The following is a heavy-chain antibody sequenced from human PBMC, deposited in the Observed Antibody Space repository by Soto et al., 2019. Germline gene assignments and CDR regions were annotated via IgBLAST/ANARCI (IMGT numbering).Heavy chain of an antibody. J-gene: IGHJ5*02. Sequence: VQLVQSGAEVKKPGASVKVSCKASGYTFTSYGISWLRQAPGQGLEWMGWISGYIGNPNYAQELQGRVTMTTDTSTSTAYMELRSLRSDDTAVYFCARDRMELRGSVWFDPWGQGNLVTVSS. CDR2: ISGYIGNP. CDR3: ARDRMELRGSVWFDP. D-gene: IGHD1-7*01. CDR1: GYTFTSYG. V-gene: IGHV1-18*04.